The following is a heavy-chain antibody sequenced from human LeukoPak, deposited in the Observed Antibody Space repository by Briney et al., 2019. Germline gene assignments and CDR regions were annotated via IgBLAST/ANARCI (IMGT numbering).Heavy chain of an antibody. CDR3: ARDGSVIQLWGSYYYGMDV. CDR1: GFTFDDYG. J-gene: IGHJ6*02. V-gene: IGHV3-20*04. Sequence: SGGSLRLSCAASGFTFDDYGMSWVRQAPGKGLEWVSGINWNGGSTGYADSVKGRFTISRDNAKSSLYLQMNSLRAEDTALYYCARDGSVIQLWGSYYYGMDVWGQGTTVTVSS. D-gene: IGHD5-18*01. CDR2: INWNGGST.